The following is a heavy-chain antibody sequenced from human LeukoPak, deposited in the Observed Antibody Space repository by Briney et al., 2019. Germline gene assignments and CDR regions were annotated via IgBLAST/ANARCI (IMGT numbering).Heavy chain of an antibody. CDR1: GFSFSSYA. D-gene: IGHD1-26*01. J-gene: IGHJ4*02. CDR2: ISSSSSYI. V-gene: IGHV3-21*01. CDR3: AGGPPELAAYY. Sequence: AGGSLRLSCAASGFSFSSYAMNWVRQAPGKGLEWVSSISSSSSYIYYADSVKGRFTISRDNAKNSLYLQMNSLRAEDTAVYYCAGGPPELAAYYWGQGTLVTVSS.